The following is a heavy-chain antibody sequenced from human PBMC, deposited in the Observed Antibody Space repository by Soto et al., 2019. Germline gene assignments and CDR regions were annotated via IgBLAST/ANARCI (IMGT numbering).Heavy chain of an antibody. D-gene: IGHD2-15*01. CDR3: ASYCSGGSCYPTYYGMDV. Sequence: ASVKVSCKASGYTFIGYYIHWVRQAPGQGLEWMGWINPNSGGTNYPQKFQGRVTMTRDTSISTAYMELSRLRSDDTAVYYCASYCSGGSCYPTYYGMDVWGQGTTVTVSS. CDR1: GYTFIGYY. J-gene: IGHJ6*02. CDR2: INPNSGGT. V-gene: IGHV1-2*02.